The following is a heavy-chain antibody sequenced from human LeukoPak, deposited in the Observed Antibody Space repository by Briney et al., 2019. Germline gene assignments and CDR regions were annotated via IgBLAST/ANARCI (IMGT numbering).Heavy chain of an antibody. D-gene: IGHD3-22*01. CDR3: ARDLGVINAFDI. V-gene: IGHV1-69*06. CDR1: GGTFSSYA. Sequence: SVKVSCKASGGTFSSYAISWVRQAPGQGLEWTGGIIPIFGTANYAQKFQGRVTITADKSTSTAYMELSSLRSEDTAVYYCARDLGVINAFDIWGQGTMVTVSS. CDR2: IIPIFGTA. J-gene: IGHJ3*02.